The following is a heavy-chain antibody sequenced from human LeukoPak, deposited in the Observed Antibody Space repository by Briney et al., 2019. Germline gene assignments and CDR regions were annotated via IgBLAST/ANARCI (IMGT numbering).Heavy chain of an antibody. Sequence: SETLSLTCTVSGGSISSYYWSWIRQPPGKGLEWIGYVYYSGSTNYNPSLKSRVTISVDTSKNQFSLKLTSVTAADTAVYYCARGTFGVVIRFNWFDPWGQGTLVTVSS. D-gene: IGHD3-3*01. V-gene: IGHV4-59*12. CDR2: VYYSGST. CDR3: ARGTFGVVIRFNWFDP. CDR1: GGSISSYY. J-gene: IGHJ5*02.